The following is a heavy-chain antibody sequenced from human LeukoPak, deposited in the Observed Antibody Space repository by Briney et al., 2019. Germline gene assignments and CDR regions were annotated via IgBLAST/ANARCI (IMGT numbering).Heavy chain of an antibody. CDR1: GYTFTSYY. Sequence: ASVKVSCKASGYTFTSYYMHWARQATGQGLEWMGWMNPNSGNTGYAQKFQGRVTMTRNTSISTAYMELSSLRSEDTAVYYCARGGYCSGGSCRALKNWFDPWGQGTLVTVSS. CDR3: ARGGYCSGGSCRALKNWFDP. V-gene: IGHV1-8*02. CDR2: MNPNSGNT. D-gene: IGHD2-15*01. J-gene: IGHJ5*02.